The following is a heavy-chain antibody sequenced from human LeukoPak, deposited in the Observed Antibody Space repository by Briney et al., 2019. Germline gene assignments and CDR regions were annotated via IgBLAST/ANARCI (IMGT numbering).Heavy chain of an antibody. CDR3: ARLDDGDSSASSLYFVDV. D-gene: IGHD3-22*01. V-gene: IGHV4-39*01. CDR1: GGSIISGTIY. J-gene: IGHJ4*02. CDR2: IFYSGST. Sequence: PSETLSLTCTVSGGSIISGTIYWAWIRQPQGKGLEWIGSIFYSGSTYYNPSLKSRVTISADTSKNQFSLKLSSVTAADTAVYYCARLDDGDSSASSLYFVDVWGQGTLVTVSS.